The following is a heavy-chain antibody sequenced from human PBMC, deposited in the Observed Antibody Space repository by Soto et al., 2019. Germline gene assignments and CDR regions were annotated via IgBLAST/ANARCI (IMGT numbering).Heavy chain of an antibody. Sequence: GESLKISCKGSGYSFTSYWIGWVRQMPGKGLGWMVIIHPGDSNIRYSPSVQGQVTISADKSISTAYLQWSSLKASDTAIYYCARRRSRSWPTYYYYGMDVWGQGTTVTVSS. CDR3: ARRRSRSWPTYYYYGMDV. J-gene: IGHJ6*02. CDR2: IHPGDSNI. CDR1: GYSFTSYW. D-gene: IGHD1-26*01. V-gene: IGHV5-51*01.